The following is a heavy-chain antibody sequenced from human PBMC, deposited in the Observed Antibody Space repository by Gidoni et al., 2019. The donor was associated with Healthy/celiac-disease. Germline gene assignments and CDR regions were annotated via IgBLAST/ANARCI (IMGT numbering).Heavy chain of an antibody. D-gene: IGHD3-9*01. J-gene: IGHJ6*02. V-gene: IGHV3-23*01. CDR2: ISGSGGST. CDR1: GFTFSSYA. Sequence: EVQLLESGGGLVQPGGSLRLSCAASGFTFSSYAMSWVRQAPGKGLEWVSAISGSGGSTYYADSVKGRFTISRDNSKNTLYLQMNSLRAEDTAVYYCAKDLEGTYYDILTGYYPYYYYGMDVWGQGTTVTVSS. CDR3: AKDLEGTYYDILTGYYPYYYYGMDV.